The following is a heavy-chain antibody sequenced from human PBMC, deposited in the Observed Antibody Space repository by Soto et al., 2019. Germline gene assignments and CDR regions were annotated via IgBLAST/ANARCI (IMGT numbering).Heavy chain of an antibody. V-gene: IGHV4-4*02. D-gene: IGHD2-8*01. J-gene: IGHJ3*02. Sequence: QVQLQESGPGLVKPSGTLSLTCAVSGGSISSSNWWSWVRQPPGKGLEWIGEIYHSGSANYNPSLKSRVTISVDKSKNQFSLKLSSVTAADTAVYYCARHIVLMVYAIEDAFDIWGQGTMVTVSS. CDR2: IYHSGSA. CDR3: ARHIVLMVYAIEDAFDI. CDR1: GGSISSSNW.